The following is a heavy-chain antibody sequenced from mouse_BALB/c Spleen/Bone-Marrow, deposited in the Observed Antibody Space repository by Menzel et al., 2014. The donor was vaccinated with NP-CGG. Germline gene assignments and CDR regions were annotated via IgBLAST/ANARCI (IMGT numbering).Heavy chain of an antibody. CDR3: ARCYYGNYFDY. CDR1: GYTFTSYW. D-gene: IGHD2-1*01. CDR2: INPSNGRT. J-gene: IGHJ2*01. Sequence: QVQLQQSGAELVKPGASMKLSCKASGYTFTSYWMHWGKQRPGQSLEWIGEINPSNGRTNYNEKFKSKATLTVDKSSSTAYMQLSSLTSEDSAVYYCARCYYGNYFDYWGQGTTLTVSS. V-gene: IGHV1S81*02.